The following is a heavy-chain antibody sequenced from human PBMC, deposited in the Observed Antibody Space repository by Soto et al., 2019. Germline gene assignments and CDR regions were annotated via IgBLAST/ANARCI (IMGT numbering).Heavy chain of an antibody. CDR3: VRDRGITGQLLFDY. V-gene: IGHV4-61*01. CDR1: GGSISSSSYY. D-gene: IGHD1-20*01. J-gene: IGHJ4*02. Sequence: SETLSLTCTVSGGSISSSSYYWSWIRPPTGKGLDWIGYIYYSGSTNYNPSLKSRVTISVDTSKNQFSLKLSSVTAADTAVYYCVRDRGITGQLLFDYWGQGTLVTVSS. CDR2: IYYSGST.